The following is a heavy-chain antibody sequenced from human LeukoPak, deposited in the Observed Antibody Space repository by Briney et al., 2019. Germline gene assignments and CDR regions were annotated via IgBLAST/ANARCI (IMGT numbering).Heavy chain of an antibody. CDR2: IWYDGSNK. D-gene: IGHD3-22*01. Sequence: GGSLRLSCAASGFTFSSYGMHWVRQAPGKGLEWVAVIWYDGSNKYYADSVKGRFTISRDNSKSTLYLQMNSLRAEDTAVYYCARGSAYYDSSGYYSHYFDYWGQGTLVTVSS. J-gene: IGHJ4*02. CDR3: ARGSAYYDSSGYYSHYFDY. CDR1: GFTFSSYG. V-gene: IGHV3-33*01.